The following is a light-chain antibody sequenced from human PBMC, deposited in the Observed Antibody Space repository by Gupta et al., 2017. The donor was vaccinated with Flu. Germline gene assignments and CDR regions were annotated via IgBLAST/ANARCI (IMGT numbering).Light chain of an antibody. CDR1: STDGNVYNY. CDR2: DVS. J-gene: IGLJ2*01. Sequence: IKISSTGRSTDGNVYNYVSWYQQHPGKVPRLILYDVSSRPSGVSNRFSGSKSGNTASLTISGLQTEDEADYYCSSYTTSSTYVLFGGGTRLSAL. V-gene: IGLV2-14*03. CDR3: SSYTTSSTYVL.